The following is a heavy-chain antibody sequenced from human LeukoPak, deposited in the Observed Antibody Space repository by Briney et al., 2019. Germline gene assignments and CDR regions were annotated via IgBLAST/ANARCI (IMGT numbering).Heavy chain of an antibody. Sequence: GGSLRPSCAASGFTFSSYWMSWVRQAPGKGLEWVSYISSSSSYTNYADSVKGRFTISRDNAKNSLYLQMNSLRAEDTAVYYCARVSGSTSCYDYWGQGTLVTVSS. V-gene: IGHV3-21*05. CDR2: ISSSSSYT. CDR3: ARVSGSTSCYDY. CDR1: GFTFSSYW. D-gene: IGHD2-2*01. J-gene: IGHJ4*02.